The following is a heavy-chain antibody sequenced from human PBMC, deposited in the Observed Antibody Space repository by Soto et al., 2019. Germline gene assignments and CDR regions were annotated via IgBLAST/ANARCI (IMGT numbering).Heavy chain of an antibody. CDR2: ISAGGRSI. Sequence: EVQLVESGGGLVKPGGSLRVSCAASGFSFTSYTMNWVRQAPGKGLEWVASISAGGRSIYYADSLKGRSTVSRDNAKSSLYLQMNSLRVDVTVVYYCPRSTPGNPFDIWGQGTMVTVSS. CDR3: PRSTPGNPFDI. J-gene: IGHJ3*02. CDR1: GFSFTSYT. V-gene: IGHV3-21*01. D-gene: IGHD3-10*01.